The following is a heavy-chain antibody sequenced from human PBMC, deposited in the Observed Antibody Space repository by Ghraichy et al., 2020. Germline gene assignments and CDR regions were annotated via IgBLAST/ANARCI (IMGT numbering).Heavy chain of an antibody. CDR3: ARLGDSYEGY. J-gene: IGHJ4*02. D-gene: IGHD5-18*01. Sequence: SETLSLTCTVSGGSISSSSYYWGWIRQPPGKGLEWIGSIYYSGSTYYNPSLKSRVTISVDTSKNQFSLKLSSVTAADTAVYYCARLGDSYEGYWGQGTLVTVPS. CDR2: IYYSGST. V-gene: IGHV4-39*01. CDR1: GGSISSSSYY.